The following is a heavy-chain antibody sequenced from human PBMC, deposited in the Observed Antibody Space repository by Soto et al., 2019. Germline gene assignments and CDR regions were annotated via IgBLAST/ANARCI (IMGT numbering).Heavy chain of an antibody. D-gene: IGHD3-22*01. CDR3: ARTPETSGYYYYFDY. Sequence: QVQLVESGGGVVQPGRSLRLSCAASGFTFSYYAMHWVRQAPGKGLEWVALISYSGNNKYYAESVKGRFTISRDNSENTLYLQMNSLGAEDTAIYYCARTPETSGYYYYFDYWGQGTLITVSS. J-gene: IGHJ4*02. V-gene: IGHV3-30-3*01. CDR2: ISYSGNNK. CDR1: GFTFSYYA.